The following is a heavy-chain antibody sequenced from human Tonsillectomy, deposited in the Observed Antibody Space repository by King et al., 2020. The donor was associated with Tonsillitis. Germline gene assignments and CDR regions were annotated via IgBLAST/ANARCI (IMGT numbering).Heavy chain of an antibody. CDR1: GFTFSNYA. J-gene: IGHJ5*02. CDR2: ISGRGSNT. Sequence: VQLVESGGGLVQPGGSLRLSCAASGFTFSNYAMSWVRQAPGKGLEWVSTISGRGSNTYYAASGKGRFTISRDNSTNTQDLPRNSPRAEDTAVYYCAKGGEAVAVWFDPWGQGTLVTVSS. CDR3: AKGGEAVAVWFDP. V-gene: IGHV3-23*04. D-gene: IGHD6-19*01.